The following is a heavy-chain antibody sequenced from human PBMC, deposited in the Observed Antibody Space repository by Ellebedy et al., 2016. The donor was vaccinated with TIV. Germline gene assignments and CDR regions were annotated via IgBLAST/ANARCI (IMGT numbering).Heavy chain of an antibody. CDR1: GFSIDSYA. V-gene: IGHV3-30*01. CDR2: ISYDGSAK. J-gene: IGHJ4*02. Sequence: PGGSLRLSCAASGFSIDSYALHWVRQAPGKGLEWLSFISYDGSAKYYADSVKGRLTISRDNSKNTVFLQVDSLRTDDTAVYYCARDYGDYAIDYWGQGTLVTVSS. CDR3: ARDYGDYAIDY. D-gene: IGHD4-17*01.